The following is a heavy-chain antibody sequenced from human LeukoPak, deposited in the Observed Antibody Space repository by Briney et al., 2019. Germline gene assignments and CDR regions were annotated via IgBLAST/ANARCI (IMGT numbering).Heavy chain of an antibody. CDR1: GVTFSNYA. Sequence: PGGSLRLSCAASGVTFSNYALHWVRQAPGEGLEWVAVISYDGGNKDYTDSVKGRFTISRDNSKSTLYLQMNSLRGEDTAVYYCARFGALHGGSYFSPWGQGTLVTVSS. J-gene: IGHJ5*02. CDR3: ARFGALHGGSYFSP. CDR2: ISYDGGNK. D-gene: IGHD1-26*01. V-gene: IGHV3-30*04.